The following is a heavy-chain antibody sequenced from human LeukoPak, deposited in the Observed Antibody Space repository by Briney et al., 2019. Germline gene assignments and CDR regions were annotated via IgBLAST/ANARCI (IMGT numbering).Heavy chain of an antibody. CDR2: ISWNSGSI. Sequence: GGSLRLSCAASGFTLDDYAMHWVRQAPGKGLEWVSGISWNSGSIGYADSVKGRFTISRDNAKNSLYLQMNSLRAEDTALYYCAKSTSYYFDYWGQGTLVTVSS. V-gene: IGHV3-9*01. CDR1: GFTLDDYA. J-gene: IGHJ4*02. CDR3: AKSTSYYFDY.